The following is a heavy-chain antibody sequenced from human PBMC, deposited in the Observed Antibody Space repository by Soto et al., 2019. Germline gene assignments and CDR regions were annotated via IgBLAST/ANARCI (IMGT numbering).Heavy chain of an antibody. D-gene: IGHD4-4*01. CDR3: ANAHDYSNFHYYYGMDV. CDR2: FDPEDGET. Sequence: ASVKVSCKVSGYTLTELSMHWVRQAPGKGLEWMGGFDPEDGETIYAQKFQGRVTMTEDTSTDTAYMELSSLRSEDTAVYYCANAHDYSNFHYYYGMDVWGQGTTVTVSS. CDR1: GYTLTELS. V-gene: IGHV1-24*01. J-gene: IGHJ6*02.